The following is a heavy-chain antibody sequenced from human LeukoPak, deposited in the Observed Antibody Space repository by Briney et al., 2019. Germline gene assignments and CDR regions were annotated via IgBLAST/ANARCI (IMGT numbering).Heavy chain of an antibody. D-gene: IGHD6-13*01. V-gene: IGHV3-30*04. Sequence: GRSLRLSCAASGFTFSSYAMHWVRQAPGKGLEWVAVISYDGSNKYYADSVKGRFTISRDNSKNTLYLQMNSLRAEDTAVYYCARERIAAAGTFDPWGQGTLGTVSS. CDR1: GFTFSSYA. CDR3: ARERIAAAGTFDP. CDR2: ISYDGSNK. J-gene: IGHJ5*02.